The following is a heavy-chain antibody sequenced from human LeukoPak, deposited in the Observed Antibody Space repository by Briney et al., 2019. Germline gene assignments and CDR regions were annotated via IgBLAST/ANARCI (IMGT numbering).Heavy chain of an antibody. J-gene: IGHJ4*02. D-gene: IGHD6-19*01. CDR3: ATGYSSGWYVL. CDR1: GYTFTSYY. CDR2: INPSGGST. V-gene: IGHV1-46*01. Sequence: GASVKVSCTASGYTFTSYYMHWVRQAPGRGLEWMGIINPSGGSTSYAQKFQGRVTMTRDTSTSTVYMELSSLRSEDTAVYYCATGYSSGWYVLWGQGTLVTVSS.